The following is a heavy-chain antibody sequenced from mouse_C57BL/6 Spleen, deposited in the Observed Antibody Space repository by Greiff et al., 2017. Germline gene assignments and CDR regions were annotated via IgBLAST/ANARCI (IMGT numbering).Heavy chain of an antibody. Sequence: QVQLQQPGAELVKPGASVKLSCKASGYTFTSYWMHWVKQRPGQGLEWIGMIHPNSGSTNYNEKFKSKATLTVDKSSSTAYMQLSSLTSEDSAVYYCARDYDYDEGDYWGQGTSVTVSS. CDR3: ARDYDYDEGDY. CDR1: GYTFTSYW. V-gene: IGHV1-64*01. J-gene: IGHJ4*01. D-gene: IGHD2-4*01. CDR2: IHPNSGST.